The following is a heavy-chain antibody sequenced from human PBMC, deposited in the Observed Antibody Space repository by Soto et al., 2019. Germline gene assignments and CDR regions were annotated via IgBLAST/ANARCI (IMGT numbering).Heavy chain of an antibody. J-gene: IGHJ4*02. CDR2: IKSKTDGGTT. CDR1: GFTFSNAW. Sequence: EVQLVESGGGLVKHGGSLRLSCAASGFTFSNAWMSWVRQAPGKGLEWVGRIKSKTDGGTTDYAAPVKGRFTISRDDSKNTLYLQMNSLKTEDTAVYYCTTARPPTYFDYWGQGTLVTVSS. CDR3: TTARPPTYFDY. V-gene: IGHV3-15*01.